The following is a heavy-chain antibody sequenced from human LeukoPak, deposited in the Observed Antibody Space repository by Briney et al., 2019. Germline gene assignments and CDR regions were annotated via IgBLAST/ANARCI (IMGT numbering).Heavy chain of an antibody. D-gene: IGHD6-13*01. V-gene: IGHV4-59*08. J-gene: IGHJ5*02. CDR3: ARYSSSVLAAGGTSRWFDP. Sequence: SETLSLTCFVSGGSTSTYYWSWIRQPPGKGLEWIGYIYSSGSTNYNPSLKSRVTISIDTSKNQFSLRLSSVTAADTAIYYCARYSSSVLAAGGTSRWFDPWGQGTLVTVSS. CDR1: GGSTSTYY. CDR2: IYSSGST.